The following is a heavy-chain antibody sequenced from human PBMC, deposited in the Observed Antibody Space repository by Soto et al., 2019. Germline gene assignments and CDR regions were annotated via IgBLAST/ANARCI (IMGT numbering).Heavy chain of an antibody. CDR1: GFTFSSYA. D-gene: IGHD3-3*01. CDR3: ARDLAPYYDFWSGYGGDY. J-gene: IGHJ4*02. CDR2: ISYDGSNK. Sequence: PGGSLRLSCAASGFTFSSYAMHWVRQAPGKGLEWVAVISYDGSNKYYADSVKGRFTISRDNSKYTLYLQMNSLRAEDTAVYYCARDLAPYYDFWSGYGGDYWGQGTLVTVSS. V-gene: IGHV3-30-3*01.